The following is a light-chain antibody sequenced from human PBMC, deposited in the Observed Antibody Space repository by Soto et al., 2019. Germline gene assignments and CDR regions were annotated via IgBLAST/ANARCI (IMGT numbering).Light chain of an antibody. CDR3: QHHIVWPTT. V-gene: IGKV3-11*01. CDR2: DTS. Sequence: ALTQFPATLSLSPGEQATLSCRASQSVYKYLAWYQQRPGQTPRLLIFDTSTRATGVPARFSGSGSGTDFTLTISSLEPDDFAVYYCQHHIVWPTTFGQGTKVDIK. CDR1: QSVYKY. J-gene: IGKJ1*01.